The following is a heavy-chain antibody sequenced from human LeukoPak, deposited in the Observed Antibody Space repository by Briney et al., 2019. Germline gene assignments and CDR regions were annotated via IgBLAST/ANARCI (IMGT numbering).Heavy chain of an antibody. V-gene: IGHV3-49*04. CDR3: TRVYDFWSGYSSYYFDY. J-gene: IGHJ4*02. CDR2: IRSKAYGGTT. Sequence: PGGSLRLSCTASGFTFGDYAMSWVRQAPGKGLEWVGFIRSKAYGGTTEYAASVKGRFTISRDDSKSIAYLQMNSLKTEDTAVYYCTRVYDFWSGYSSYYFDYWGQGTLVTVSS. D-gene: IGHD3-3*01. CDR1: GFTFGDYA.